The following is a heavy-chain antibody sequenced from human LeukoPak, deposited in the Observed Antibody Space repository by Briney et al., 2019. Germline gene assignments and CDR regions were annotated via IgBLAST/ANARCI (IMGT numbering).Heavy chain of an antibody. J-gene: IGHJ4*02. Sequence: GGSLRLSCAASGFTFSHYWMSWVRQAPGKGLEWVANINEHGNQKYYVESLNGRFTISRDNAKNSLFLQMDSLKDEDTAVYYCARDRDYARDYWGQGTLVTVSS. CDR2: INEHGNQK. D-gene: IGHD3-10*02. CDR1: GFTFSHYW. CDR3: ARDRDYARDY. V-gene: IGHV3-7*01.